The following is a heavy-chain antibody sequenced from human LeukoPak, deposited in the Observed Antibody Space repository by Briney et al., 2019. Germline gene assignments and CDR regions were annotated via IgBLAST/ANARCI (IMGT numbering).Heavy chain of an antibody. CDR2: IYSGGNT. D-gene: IGHD2-8*01. V-gene: IGHV3-66*04. J-gene: IGHJ4*02. CDR3: ASQKYCTNGICYRKYYFDY. Sequence: GGSLRLSCVASGFTFNNYAMSWVRQAPGKGLEWVSLIYSGGNTYYADSVKGRFTISTDNSKNTLYLQMNSLRAEDTAVYYCASQKYCTNGICYRKYYFDYWGQGTLVTVSS. CDR1: GFTFNNYA.